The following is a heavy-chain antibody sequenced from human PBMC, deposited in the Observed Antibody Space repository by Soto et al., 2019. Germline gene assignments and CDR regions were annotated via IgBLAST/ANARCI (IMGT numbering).Heavy chain of an antibody. CDR2: ISGTSDSK. Sequence: PGGSLRLSCAACGFTFSDYYMSWIRQVPGKGLEWVAYISGTSDSKPYADSVKGRFTISRDNAKNSLYLQMNSLRAEDTAVYYCARVAVITAAGTSDYWGQGTLVTVSS. V-gene: IGHV3-11*06. CDR3: ARVAVITAAGTSDY. D-gene: IGHD6-13*01. CDR1: GFTFSDYY. J-gene: IGHJ4*02.